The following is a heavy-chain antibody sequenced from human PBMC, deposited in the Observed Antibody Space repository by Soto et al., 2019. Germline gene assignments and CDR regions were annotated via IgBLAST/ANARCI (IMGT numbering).Heavy chain of an antibody. Sequence: SETLSLTCTVSGGSISSYYWSWIRQPPGKGLEWIGYIYYSGSTNYNPSLKSRVTISVDTSKNQFSLKLSSVTAADTAVYYCARGHYDFWSGYYSGYYYYYMDVWGKGTTVTVSS. CDR3: ARGHYDFWSGYYSGYYYYYMDV. CDR1: GGSISSYY. V-gene: IGHV4-59*01. D-gene: IGHD3-3*01. J-gene: IGHJ6*03. CDR2: IYYSGST.